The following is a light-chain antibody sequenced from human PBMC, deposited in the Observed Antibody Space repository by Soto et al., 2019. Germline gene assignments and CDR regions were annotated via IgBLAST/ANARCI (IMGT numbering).Light chain of an antibody. CDR1: QGIRND. Sequence: DIQMTQSPSSLSASVGDRVTITCRASQGIRNDLGWYQQKPGKAPKRLIYAASSLQSGVPSRFSGSGSGTEFTLTVGSRQPEDFATYYSLQHHNYRTFGQGTKVEIK. J-gene: IGKJ1*01. CDR3: LQHHNYRT. CDR2: AAS. V-gene: IGKV1-17*01.